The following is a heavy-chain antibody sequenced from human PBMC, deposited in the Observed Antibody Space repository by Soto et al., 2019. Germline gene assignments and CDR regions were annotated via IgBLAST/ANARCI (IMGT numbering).Heavy chain of an antibody. Sequence: PGGSLRLSCAASGFTFSSYAMHWVRQAPGKGLEWVAVISYDGSNKYYADSVKGRFTISRDNSKSTLYLQMNSLRAEDTAVYYCARDGSSSGWYDYWGQGTLVTVSS. J-gene: IGHJ4*02. CDR3: ARDGSSSGWYDY. CDR2: ISYDGSNK. D-gene: IGHD6-19*01. CDR1: GFTFSSYA. V-gene: IGHV3-30-3*01.